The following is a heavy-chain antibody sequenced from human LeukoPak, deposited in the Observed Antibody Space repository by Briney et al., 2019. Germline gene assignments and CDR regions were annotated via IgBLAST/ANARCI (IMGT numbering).Heavy chain of an antibody. D-gene: IGHD4/OR15-4a*01. CDR1: GGSISSSCYF. CDR2: IYYGGTT. CDR3: ARHDGRGGATMGALDY. J-gene: IGHJ4*02. Sequence: SETLSLTCTVSGGSISSSCYFWGRIRQPPGTGLEWIGSIYYGGTTYYSPSLKSRVTISVDTSKNQFSLNLSSVTATDTAVYYCARHDGRGGATMGALDYWGRGTLVTVSS. V-gene: IGHV4-39*01.